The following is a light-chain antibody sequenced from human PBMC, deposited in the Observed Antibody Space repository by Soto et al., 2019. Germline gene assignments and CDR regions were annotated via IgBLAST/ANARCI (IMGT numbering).Light chain of an antibody. CDR3: CSYAGSSSWV. CDR2: DVN. Sequence: QSALTQPASVSGSPGQSITISCTGTNSDVGTYNLVSWYQHHSGKAPKLMVYDVNKRPSGVSNRFSGSKSGNTASLTISGLQADDEAEYYCCSYAGSSSWVFGGGTKVTVL. V-gene: IGLV2-23*02. CDR1: NSDVGTYNL. J-gene: IGLJ2*01.